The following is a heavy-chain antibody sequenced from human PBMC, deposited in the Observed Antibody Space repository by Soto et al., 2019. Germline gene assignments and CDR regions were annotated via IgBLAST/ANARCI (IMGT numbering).Heavy chain of an antibody. CDR3: AREVFSRLYDNGYDYPDGAFDI. CDR1: GGSISTFY. Sequence: SETLSLTCTISGGSISTFYWSWVRQPPGKGLEWIGYIYYTGTTNYNPSLRSRVTISIDASKDQFSLKLNSVTAADTAVYFCAREVFSRLYDNGYDYPDGAFDIWGQGKMVTVSS. D-gene: IGHD5-18*01. J-gene: IGHJ3*02. V-gene: IGHV4-59*01. CDR2: IYYTGTT.